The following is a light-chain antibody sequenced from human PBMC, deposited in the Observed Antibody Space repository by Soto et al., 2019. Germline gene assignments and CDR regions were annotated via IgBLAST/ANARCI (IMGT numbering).Light chain of an antibody. Sequence: DFQMTQSPSTLSASIGDRVTMTCRASQSVSTSMAWYQQKPGTAPKLLIYKASNLESGVPSRFSGSGSGTEFTLTISSLQPDDYATYYCQHYSDYRTFGLGTKVDIK. CDR2: KAS. J-gene: IGKJ1*01. CDR1: QSVSTS. V-gene: IGKV1-5*03. CDR3: QHYSDYRT.